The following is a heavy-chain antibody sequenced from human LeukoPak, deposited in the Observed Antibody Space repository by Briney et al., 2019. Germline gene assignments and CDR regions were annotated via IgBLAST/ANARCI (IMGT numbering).Heavy chain of an antibody. V-gene: IGHV4-34*01. Sequence: SETLSLTCAVYGGSFSGYYWSWIRQPPGKGLEWIGEINHSGSTNYNPSLKSRVTISVDTSKNQFSPKLSSVTAADTAVYYCARSSVVVTAIWDYYYYGMDVWGQGTTVTVSS. J-gene: IGHJ6*02. CDR1: GGSFSGYY. D-gene: IGHD2-21*02. CDR2: INHSGST. CDR3: ARSSVVVTAIWDYYYYGMDV.